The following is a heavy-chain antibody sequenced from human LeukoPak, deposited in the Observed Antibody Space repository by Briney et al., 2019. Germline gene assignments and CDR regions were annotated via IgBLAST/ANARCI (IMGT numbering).Heavy chain of an antibody. CDR1: GYTFTSYG. CDR2: ISAYNGNT. D-gene: IGHD3-3*01. V-gene: IGHV1-18*01. J-gene: IGHJ4*02. CDR3: ARDRRLIYDFWSGHNSYYFDY. Sequence: ASVKVSCKASGYTFTSYGISWVRQAPGQGLEWMGWISAYNGNTNYAQKLQGRVTMTTDTSTSTAYMELRSLRSDDTAVYYCARDRRLIYDFWSGHNSYYFDYWGQGTLVTVSS.